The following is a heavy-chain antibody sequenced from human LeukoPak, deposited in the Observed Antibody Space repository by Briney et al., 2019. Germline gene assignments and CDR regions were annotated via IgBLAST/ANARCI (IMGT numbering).Heavy chain of an antibody. J-gene: IGHJ4*02. CDR3: TRGTGIVGATLEY. V-gene: IGHV3-73*01. CDR1: GFTFSGSA. CDR2: IRSKANSYAT. Sequence: GGSLRLSCAASGFTFSGSAMHWVRQASGKGLEWVGRIRSKANSYATAYAASVKGRFTISRDDSKNTAYLQMNSLKTEGTAVYYCTRGTGIVGATLEYWGQGTLVTVSS. D-gene: IGHD1-26*01.